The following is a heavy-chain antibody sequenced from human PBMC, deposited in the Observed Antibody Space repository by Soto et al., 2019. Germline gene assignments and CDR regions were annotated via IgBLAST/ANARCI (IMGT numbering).Heavy chain of an antibody. CDR1: GYTFTSYG. CDR3: ARGGYFDSSNYLAY. CDR2: INPGNGNT. D-gene: IGHD3-22*01. Sequence: VSLKVSCKTSGYTFTSYGINWVRQDPGRGLEWMGWINPGNGNTKYSQQFQGRVIIDRDTSASTAYMELSSLRSEDTAVYYCARGGYFDSSNYLAYWGLGTLVTVSS. V-gene: IGHV1-3*01. J-gene: IGHJ4*02.